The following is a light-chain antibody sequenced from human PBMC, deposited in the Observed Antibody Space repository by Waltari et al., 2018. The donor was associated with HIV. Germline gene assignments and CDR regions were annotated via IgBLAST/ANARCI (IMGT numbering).Light chain of an antibody. Sequence: QMTQSPSTLSAFVGDRVTITCRASQNIKDYLARYQQKPGKAPNLLIYKASTLQSGVPSRFSGSGSGTDFTLTISSLQPDDFATYYCQHNDGWPWTFGQGTKAE. CDR3: QHNDGWPWT. V-gene: IGKV1-5*03. CDR1: QNIKDY. CDR2: KAS. J-gene: IGKJ1*01.